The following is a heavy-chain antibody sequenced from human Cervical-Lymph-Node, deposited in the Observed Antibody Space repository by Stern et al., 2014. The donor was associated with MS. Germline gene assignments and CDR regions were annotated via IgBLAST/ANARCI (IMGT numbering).Heavy chain of an antibody. D-gene: IGHD3-22*01. CDR3: AKQYFDSSGYSYYYGMDV. CDR1: GFTFNKYA. J-gene: IGHJ6*02. Sequence: EVHLVESGGDLVQPGGSLRLSCAASGFTFNKYAMNWVRQAPGQGLEWVSTISGSGSSIYYADSVKGRFTISRDNSENTLYLQMHSLRAEDTAIYYCAKQYFDSSGYSYYYGMDVWGQGTTVTVSS. CDR2: ISGSGSSI. V-gene: IGHV3-23*04.